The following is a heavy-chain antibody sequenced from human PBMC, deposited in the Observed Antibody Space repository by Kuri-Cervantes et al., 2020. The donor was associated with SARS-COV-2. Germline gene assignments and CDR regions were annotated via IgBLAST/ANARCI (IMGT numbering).Heavy chain of an antibody. V-gene: IGHV1-8*01. CDR3: ARTLVRRGDYGYYYFYMDV. CDR2: MNPSSGDT. J-gene: IGHJ6*03. Sequence: ASVKVSCKASGYTFTNYVINWVRQATGQGLELMGWMNPSSGDTGYAQKFQGRVTMTRSTSESTAYMELSSLRSEDTVVYYCARTLVRRGDYGYYYFYMDVWARGTTVTVSS. CDR1: GYTFTNYV. D-gene: IGHD4-17*01.